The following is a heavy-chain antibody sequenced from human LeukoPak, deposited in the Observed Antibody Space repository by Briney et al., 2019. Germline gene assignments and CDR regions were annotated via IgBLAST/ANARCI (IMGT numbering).Heavy chain of an antibody. Sequence: GGSLRLSCAASGFTSSSYGMHWVRQAPGKGLEWVADIWFDGKNEHFADSVKGRFTISRDNSKNTMYLQINSLRAEDTAVYYCARDRHCANGVCHSPPGMDVWGQGTTVTVSS. CDR1: GFTSSSYG. CDR3: ARDRHCANGVCHSPPGMDV. CDR2: IWFDGKNE. J-gene: IGHJ6*02. D-gene: IGHD2-8*01. V-gene: IGHV3-33*01.